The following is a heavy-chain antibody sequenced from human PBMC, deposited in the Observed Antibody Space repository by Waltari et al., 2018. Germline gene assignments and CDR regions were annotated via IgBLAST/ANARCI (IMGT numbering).Heavy chain of an antibody. J-gene: IGHJ6*02. CDR3: ARGWAVVVPAAIGYGMDV. D-gene: IGHD2-2*01. Sequence: QVQLQESGPGLVKPSETLSLTCTVSGGSFSGYYWSWIRQPPGKGLEWIGEINHSGSTNYNPSLKSRVTISVDTSKNQFSLKLSSVTAADTAVYYCARGWAVVVPAAIGYGMDVWGQGTTVTVSS. CDR2: INHSGST. CDR1: GGSFSGYY. V-gene: IGHV4-34*01.